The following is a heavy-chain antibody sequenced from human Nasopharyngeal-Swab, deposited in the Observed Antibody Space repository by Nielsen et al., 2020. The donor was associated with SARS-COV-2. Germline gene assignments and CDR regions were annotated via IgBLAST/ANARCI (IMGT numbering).Heavy chain of an antibody. CDR2: FYSGGTT. CDR1: GFTVSGNY. Sequence: GGSLRLSCAASGFTVSGNYMHWVRQAPGEGLEWVSAFYSGGTTYYADSVKGRVTISRDNSNNTVYLQMNSLRAEDTAVYYCARGSTVSSYYHYMDVWGKGTTVTVSS. J-gene: IGHJ6*03. D-gene: IGHD2-2*01. V-gene: IGHV3-66*01. CDR3: ARGSTVSSYYHYMDV.